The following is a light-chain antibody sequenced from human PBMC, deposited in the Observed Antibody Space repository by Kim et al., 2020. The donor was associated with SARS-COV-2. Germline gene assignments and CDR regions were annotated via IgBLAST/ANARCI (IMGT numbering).Light chain of an antibody. V-gene: IGKV3-20*01. CDR3: QQYGSSPLVT. CDR1: QTISNNY. Sequence: PGERATLSCTASQTISNNYLAWYQQKSAPAPRLLIYGASSRATGIPDRFSGSGSGTDFTLTISRLEPEDFAVYYCQQYGSSPLVTFGGGTKVDIK. CDR2: GAS. J-gene: IGKJ4*01.